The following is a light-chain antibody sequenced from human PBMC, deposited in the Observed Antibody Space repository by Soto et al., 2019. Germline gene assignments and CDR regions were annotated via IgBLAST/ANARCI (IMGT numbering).Light chain of an antibody. J-gene: IGKJ2*01. Sequence: DIQMTLSPTTLSASVGDRAIITCRASQTVRNWLAGVKPKPGEATKLLIYKATRLESGVSSMFSGSGYATNFTLTITNLVPGDSATYFCQQYDASPLTFGQGTKVDIK. CDR1: QTVRNW. CDR3: QQYDASPLT. V-gene: IGKV1-5*03. CDR2: KAT.